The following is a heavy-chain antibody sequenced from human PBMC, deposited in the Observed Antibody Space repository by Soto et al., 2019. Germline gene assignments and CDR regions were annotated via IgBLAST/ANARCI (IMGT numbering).Heavy chain of an antibody. CDR2: IYYSGST. D-gene: IGHD2-2*02. CDR1: GGSVSSGSYY. V-gene: IGHV4-61*01. CDR3: ASVTRTCISTSCYRYYYGMDV. Sequence: QVQLQESGPGLVKPSETLSLTCTVSGGSVSSGSYYWSWIRQPPGKGLEWIGYIYYSGSTNYNPPLKSRVTISVDTSKNQFSLKLSSVTAADTAVYYWASVTRTCISTSCYRYYYGMDVWGQGTTVTVSS. J-gene: IGHJ6*02.